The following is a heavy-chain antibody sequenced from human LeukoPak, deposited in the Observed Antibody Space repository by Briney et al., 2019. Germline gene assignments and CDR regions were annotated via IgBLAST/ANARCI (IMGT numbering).Heavy chain of an antibody. Sequence: SVKVSCKASGGTFSSYAISWVRQAPGQGLEWMGGIIPIFATANYAQKFQGRVTITADESTSTAYMELSSLRSEDTAVYYCARGPITTRSHFDYWGQGTLVTVPS. CDR1: GGTFSSYA. CDR2: IIPIFATA. D-gene: IGHD3-22*01. J-gene: IGHJ4*02. CDR3: ARGPITTRSHFDY. V-gene: IGHV1-69*13.